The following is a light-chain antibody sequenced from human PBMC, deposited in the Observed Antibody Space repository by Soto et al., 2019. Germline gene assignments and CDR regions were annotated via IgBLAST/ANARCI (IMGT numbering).Light chain of an antibody. CDR1: SSDVGGYNY. CDR3: SSYAGSNNVRYV. Sequence: QSVLTQPPSASGSPGQSVTISCTGTSSDVGGYNYVSWYQHHPGKAPKLMIYEVNKRPSGVPDRFSGSKSGNAASLTVSGLQAEDEADYYCSSYAGSNNVRYVFGTGTKVTVL. J-gene: IGLJ1*01. CDR2: EVN. V-gene: IGLV2-8*01.